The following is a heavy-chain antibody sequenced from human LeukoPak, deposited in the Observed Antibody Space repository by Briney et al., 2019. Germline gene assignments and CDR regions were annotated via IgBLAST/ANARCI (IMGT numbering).Heavy chain of an antibody. CDR2: INHSGST. CDR3: ARDGGYPVVGAFDI. CDR1: GGSFSGYY. Sequence: SETLSLTCAVYGGSFSGYYWSWIRQPPGKGLEWIGEINHSGSTNYNPSLKSRVTISVDTSKNQFSLKLSSVTAADTGVYYCARDGGYPVVGAFDIWGQGTMVTVSS. D-gene: IGHD3-22*01. V-gene: IGHV4-34*01. J-gene: IGHJ3*02.